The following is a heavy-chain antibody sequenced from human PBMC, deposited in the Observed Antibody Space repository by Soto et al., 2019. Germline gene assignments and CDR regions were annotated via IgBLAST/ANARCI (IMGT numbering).Heavy chain of an antibody. CDR1: GGSISSYY. D-gene: IGHD3-16*02. CDR2: IYTSGST. Sequence: PSESLSLTCTVSGGSISSYYWSWIRQPAGKGLEWIGRIYTSGSTNYNPSLKSRVTMSVDTSKNQFSLKLSSVTAADTAVYYCARAGLGGDYVWGSYRLDYWGQGTLVTVSS. V-gene: IGHV4-4*07. J-gene: IGHJ4*02. CDR3: ARAGLGGDYVWGSYRLDY.